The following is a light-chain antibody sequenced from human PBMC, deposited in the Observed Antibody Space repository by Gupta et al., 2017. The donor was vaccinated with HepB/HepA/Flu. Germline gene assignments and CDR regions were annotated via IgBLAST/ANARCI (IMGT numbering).Light chain of an antibody. CDR3: NSRDSSGNHVV. V-gene: IGLV3-19*01. J-gene: IGLJ2*01. CDR1: SLRSYY. CDR2: GKN. Sequence: SAELTQDPAVSVALGQSVRITCQGDSLRSYYASWYQQKPGQAPVLVTYGKNNRPSGIPDRFTGSSSGNIASLTITGAQAEDEADYYCNSRDSSGNHVVFGGGTKLTVL.